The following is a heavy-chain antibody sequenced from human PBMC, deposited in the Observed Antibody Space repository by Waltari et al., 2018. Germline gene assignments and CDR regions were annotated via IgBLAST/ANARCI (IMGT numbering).Heavy chain of an antibody. J-gene: IGHJ4*02. CDR1: GGSFSGYY. CDR2: INHSGST. V-gene: IGHV4-34*01. D-gene: IGHD3-9*01. Sequence: QVQLQQWGAGLLKPSETLSLTCAVYGGSFSGYYWSWIRQPPGKGLEWIGEINHSGSTTYNPSLKSRVTISVDTSKNQFSLKLSSVTAADTAVYYCARGQLRYFSYWGQGTLVTVSS. CDR3: ARGQLRYFSY.